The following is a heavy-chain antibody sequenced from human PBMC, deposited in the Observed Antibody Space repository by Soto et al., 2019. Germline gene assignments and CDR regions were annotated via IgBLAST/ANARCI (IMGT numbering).Heavy chain of an antibody. CDR3: AREEYSSSLP. Sequence: GASVKVSCKASGYTFTSYDINWVRQATGQGLEWMGWMNPNSGNTDYAQKFRGRVTMTRDTSIRTAYMELSSLRSEDTAVYYCAREEYSSSLPWGQGTLVTVSS. V-gene: IGHV1-8*01. CDR2: MNPNSGNT. CDR1: GYTFTSYD. J-gene: IGHJ5*02. D-gene: IGHD6-13*01.